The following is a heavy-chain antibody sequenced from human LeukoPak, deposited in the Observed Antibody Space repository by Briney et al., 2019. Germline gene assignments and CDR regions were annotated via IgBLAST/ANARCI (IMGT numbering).Heavy chain of an antibody. Sequence: ASVKVSCKVSGYALTELSMHWVRQAPGKGLEWMGGFDPEDGETIYAQKFQGRVTITADKSTSTAYMELSSLRSEDTAVYYCARLYYDYVWGSYRNDYWGQGTLVTVSS. V-gene: IGHV1-24*01. J-gene: IGHJ4*02. CDR3: ARLYYDYVWGSYRNDY. CDR1: GYALTELS. D-gene: IGHD3-16*02. CDR2: FDPEDGET.